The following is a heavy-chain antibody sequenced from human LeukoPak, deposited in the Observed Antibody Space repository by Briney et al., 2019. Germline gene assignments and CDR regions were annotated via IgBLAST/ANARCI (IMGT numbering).Heavy chain of an antibody. J-gene: IGHJ6*03. CDR2: ISAYNGNT. Sequence: ASVKVSCKASGYTFTNYGISWVRQAPGQGLEWMGWISAYNGNTNYAQKLHGRVTMTTDTSTTTAYMELSRLRSDDTAVYYCARGVTAASFYYYMDVWAKGTTVTVSS. CDR3: ARGVTAASFYYYMDV. D-gene: IGHD6-13*01. CDR1: GYTFTNYG. V-gene: IGHV1-18*01.